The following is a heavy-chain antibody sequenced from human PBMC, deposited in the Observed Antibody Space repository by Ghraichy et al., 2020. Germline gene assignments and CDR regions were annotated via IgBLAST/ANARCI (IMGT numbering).Heavy chain of an antibody. CDR1: GFTVSSNY. J-gene: IGHJ6*02. Sequence: GGSLRLSCAASGFTVSSNYMSWVRQAPGKGLEWVSVIYSGGSTYYADSVKGRFTISRDNSKNTLYLQMNSLRAEDTAVYYCARTMVRGVIIYYHYGMDVWGQGTTVTVSS. V-gene: IGHV3-53*01. D-gene: IGHD3-10*01. CDR3: ARTMVRGVIIYYHYGMDV. CDR2: IYSGGST.